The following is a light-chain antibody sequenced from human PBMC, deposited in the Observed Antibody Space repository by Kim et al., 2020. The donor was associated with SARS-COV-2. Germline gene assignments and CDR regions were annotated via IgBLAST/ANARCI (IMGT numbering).Light chain of an antibody. V-gene: IGLV1-44*01. CDR1: SSNIGSNT. CDR2: SNN. J-gene: IGLJ3*02. Sequence: ELTQPPSASGTPGQRVTISCSGSSSNIGSNTVNWYQQLPGTAPKLLIYSNNQRPSGVPDRFSGSKSGTSASLAISGLQSEDEADYYCAAWDDSLNGYWVFGGGTQLTVL. CDR3: AAWDDSLNGYWV.